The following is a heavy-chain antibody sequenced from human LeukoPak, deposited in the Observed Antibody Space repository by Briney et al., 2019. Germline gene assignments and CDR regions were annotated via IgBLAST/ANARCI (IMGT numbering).Heavy chain of an antibody. Sequence: PGGSLRLSCATSGFTFSSYAMSWVRQAPGKGLEWVSGIGASGGSTYYAGSVKGRFTISRDNSRDTVFLQMNSLRAEDTAVYYCATGRNSVFDYWGQGTLVTVSS. V-gene: IGHV3-23*01. J-gene: IGHJ4*02. CDR1: GFTFSSYA. D-gene: IGHD4-23*01. CDR3: ATGRNSVFDY. CDR2: IGASGGST.